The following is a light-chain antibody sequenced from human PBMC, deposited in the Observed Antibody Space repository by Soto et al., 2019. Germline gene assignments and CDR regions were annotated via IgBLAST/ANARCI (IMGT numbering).Light chain of an antibody. CDR3: SSYTTSSTLL. V-gene: IGLV2-14*01. J-gene: IGLJ2*01. CDR1: NSDVGGYNY. CDR2: DVS. Sequence: QSALTQPASVSGSPGQSITISCTGTNSDVGGYNYVSWYQQHPGKAPKLMIYDVSNRPSGVSNRFSGSKSGNTASLTISGLQAEDEADYYCSSYTTSSTLLFGGGTKVPS.